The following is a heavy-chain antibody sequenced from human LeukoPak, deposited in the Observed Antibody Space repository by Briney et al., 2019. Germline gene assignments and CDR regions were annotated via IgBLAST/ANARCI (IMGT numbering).Heavy chain of an antibody. Sequence: PSDTLSLTCTVVSGGSTSSSSYYWGWNRQPPGKGLEWIGSFFYSESTYYNPSLKSRVTISTDTSKNQFSLKLSSVTAADTAVYYCARLWRAAIDYGGQGILVTVSS. CDR1: GGSTSSSSYY. CDR3: ARLWRAAIDY. CDR2: FFYSEST. D-gene: IGHD1-1*01. J-gene: IGHJ4*02. V-gene: IGHV4-39*01.